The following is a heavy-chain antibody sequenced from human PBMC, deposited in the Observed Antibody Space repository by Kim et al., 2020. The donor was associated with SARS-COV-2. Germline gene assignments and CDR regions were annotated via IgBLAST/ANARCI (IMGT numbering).Heavy chain of an antibody. CDR3: ARVGYDYVWGSYRAYYYYSGMDV. V-gene: IGHV3-11*05. D-gene: IGHD3-16*02. CDR2: ISSSSSYT. Sequence: GGSLRLSCAASGFTFSDYYMSWIRQAPGKGLEWVSYISSSSSYTNYADSVKGRFTISRDNAKNSLYLQMNSLRAEDTAVYYCARVGYDYVWGSYRAYYYYSGMDVWGQGTTVTVSS. J-gene: IGHJ6*02. CDR1: GFTFSDYY.